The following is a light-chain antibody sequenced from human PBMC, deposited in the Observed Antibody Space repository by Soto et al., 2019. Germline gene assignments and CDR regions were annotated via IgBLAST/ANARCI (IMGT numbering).Light chain of an antibody. CDR3: LQHNTYPPT. Sequence: DIQMTQSPSTLSASVGDRVTSTCRASQSISSWLAWYQQKPGKAPKLLIYGASTLQSGVPSRFSGSGSATEFTLTITSLQPEDFATYYCLQHNTYPPTFGQGTKVDI. V-gene: IGKV1-5*01. J-gene: IGKJ1*01. CDR2: GAS. CDR1: QSISSW.